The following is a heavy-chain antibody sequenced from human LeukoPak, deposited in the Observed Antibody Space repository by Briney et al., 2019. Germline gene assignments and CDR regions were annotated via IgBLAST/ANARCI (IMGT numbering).Heavy chain of an antibody. D-gene: IGHD5-18*01. V-gene: IGHV4-39*01. CDR1: GGSISSSSYY. Sequence: SETLSLTCTVSGGSISSSSYYWGWIRQPPGKGLEWIGSIYYSGSTYYNPSLKSRVTISVDTSKNQFSLKLSSVTAADTAVYYCARHVVDTAMGQPEPEDYYYYYGMDVWGQGTTVTVSS. CDR3: ARHVVDTAMGQPEPEDYYYYYGMDV. CDR2: IYYSGST. J-gene: IGHJ6*02.